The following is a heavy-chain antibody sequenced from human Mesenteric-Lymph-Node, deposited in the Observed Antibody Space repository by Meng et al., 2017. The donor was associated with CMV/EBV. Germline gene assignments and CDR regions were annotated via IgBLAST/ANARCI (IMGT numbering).Heavy chain of an antibody. CDR2: IYSGGST. D-gene: IGHD6-13*01. CDR1: GFTFSSYS. V-gene: IGHV3-66*02. Sequence: GESLKISCAASGFTFSSYSMNWVRQAPGKGLEWVSVIYSGGSTYYADSVKGRFTISRDNSKNTLYLQMNSLRAEDTAVYYCARGGVYLDAFDIWGQGTMVTVSS. CDR3: ARGGVYLDAFDI. J-gene: IGHJ3*02.